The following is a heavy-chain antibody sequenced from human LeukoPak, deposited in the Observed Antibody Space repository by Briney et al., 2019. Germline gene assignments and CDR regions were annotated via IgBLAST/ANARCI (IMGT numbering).Heavy chain of an antibody. D-gene: IGHD2-21*01. CDR2: ISAYNGNT. Sequence: ASVKVSCKVSGYTLTELSMHWVRQAPGKGLEWMGWISAYNGNTNYAQKLQGRVTMTTDTSTSTAYMELRSLRSDDTAVYYCARDLTVVRSDAFDIWGQGTMVTVSS. CDR3: ARDLTVVRSDAFDI. CDR1: GYTLTELS. J-gene: IGHJ3*02. V-gene: IGHV1-18*01.